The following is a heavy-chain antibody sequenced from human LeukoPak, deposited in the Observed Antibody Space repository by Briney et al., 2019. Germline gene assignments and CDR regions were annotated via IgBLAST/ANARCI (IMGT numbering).Heavy chain of an antibody. CDR1: GYTFSAYY. CDR3: ARDKSYYESSGYHLLLFDY. D-gene: IGHD3-22*01. V-gene: IGHV1-2*02. Sequence: GSVKVSCKASGYTFSAYYMHWVRQAPGQGLEWMGWINPNTGDTNYAQKFQGRVSMTRDTSISTAYMELSSLTSDDTAVYYCARDKSYYESSGYHLLLFDYWGQGSLVTVSS. CDR2: INPNTGDT. J-gene: IGHJ4*02.